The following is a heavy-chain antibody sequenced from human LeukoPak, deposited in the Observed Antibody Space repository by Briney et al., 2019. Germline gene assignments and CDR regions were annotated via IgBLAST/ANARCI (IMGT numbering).Heavy chain of an antibody. CDR3: ARDVVPAAFSWFDP. Sequence: ASVKVSCKASGYTFTGYYIHWVRQAPGQGLEWMGGIIPIFGTANYAQKFQGRVTITADESTSTAYMELSSLRSEDTAVYYCARDVVPAAFSWFDPWGQGTLVTVSS. D-gene: IGHD2-2*01. CDR2: IIPIFGTA. V-gene: IGHV1-69*13. CDR1: GYTFTGYY. J-gene: IGHJ5*02.